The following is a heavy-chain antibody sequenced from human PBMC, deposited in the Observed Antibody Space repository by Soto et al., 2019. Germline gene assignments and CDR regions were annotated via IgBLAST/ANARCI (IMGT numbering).Heavy chain of an antibody. V-gene: IGHV2-5*02. CDR3: ARVPQYYYDSSGYGNYFDY. J-gene: IGHJ4*02. CDR2: IYWDDDK. CDR1: GFSLSTSGVG. Sequence: QITLKESGPTLVKPTQTLTLTCTFSGFSLSTSGVGVGWIRQPPGKALEWLALIYWDDDKRYSPSLKSRLTITKDTSKNQVVLTMTNMDPVDTATYYCARVPQYYYDSSGYGNYFDYWGQGTLVTVSS. D-gene: IGHD3-22*01.